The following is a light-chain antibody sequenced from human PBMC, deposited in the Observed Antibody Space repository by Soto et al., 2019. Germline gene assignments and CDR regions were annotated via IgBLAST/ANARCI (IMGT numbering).Light chain of an antibody. CDR3: QQYGSSSYT. CDR2: GAP. Sequence: EIVLTQSPGTLSLSPGEKASLSCRPRQGFRSTYLAWYKRNPGQAPRVLIYGAPSRATGIPDRCSGSGSGTDFTLTISRLEPEDFAVYFCQQYGSSSYTFGQGTKLEIK. J-gene: IGKJ2*01. CDR1: QGFRSTY. V-gene: IGKV3-20*01.